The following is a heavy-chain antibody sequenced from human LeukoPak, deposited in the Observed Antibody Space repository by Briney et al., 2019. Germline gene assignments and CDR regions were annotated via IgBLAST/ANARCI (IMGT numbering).Heavy chain of an antibody. J-gene: IGHJ5*02. D-gene: IGHD1-26*01. CDR1: GYTFTGYY. CDR3: AREGSNSGSYSFSWFDP. V-gene: IGHV1-2*02. Sequence: ASVKVSCKASGYTFTGYYMHWVRQAPGQGLEWMGWINPNSGGTNYAQKFQGRATMTRDTSISTAYMELSRLRSDDTAVYYCAREGSNSGSYSFSWFDPWGQGTLVTVSS. CDR2: INPNSGGT.